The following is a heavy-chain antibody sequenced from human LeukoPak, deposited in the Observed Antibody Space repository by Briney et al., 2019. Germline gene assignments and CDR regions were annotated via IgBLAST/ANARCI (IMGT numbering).Heavy chain of an antibody. CDR3: ARGKQGYCSSTSYPMGYYGMDV. V-gene: IGHV3-11*06. CDR2: ISSSSSYT. J-gene: IGHJ6*04. Sequence: GGSLRLSCAASGFTFSDYYMSWIRQAPGKGLEWVSYISSSSSYTNYADSVKGRFTISRDNAKNSLYLQMNSLRAEDTAVYYCARGKQGYCSSTSYPMGYYGMDVWGKGTTVTVSS. D-gene: IGHD2-2*01. CDR1: GFTFSDYY.